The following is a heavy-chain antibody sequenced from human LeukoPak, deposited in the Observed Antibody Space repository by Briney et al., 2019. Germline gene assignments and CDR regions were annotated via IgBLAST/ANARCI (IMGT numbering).Heavy chain of an antibody. V-gene: IGHV4-59*12. J-gene: IGHJ6*03. Sequence: SETLSLTCTVSGGSIRSNYWNWIRQAPGKGLEWIGKVYETGAAGYNPSLQSRVTISIDTAENQFSLKVISPTAADSAVYYCARSIGPHIGTSGQFHSSYFLDVWGKGTTVTISS. D-gene: IGHD2-21*01. CDR3: ARSIGPHIGTSGQFHSSYFLDV. CDR2: VYETGAA. CDR1: GGSIRSNY.